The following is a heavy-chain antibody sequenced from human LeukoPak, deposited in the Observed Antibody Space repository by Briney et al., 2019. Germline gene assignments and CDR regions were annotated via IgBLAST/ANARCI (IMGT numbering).Heavy chain of an antibody. J-gene: IGHJ4*02. D-gene: IGHD4-11*01. V-gene: IGHV1-18*01. Sequence: GASVKVSCKASSYTFTNYAFTWVRQAPGQGLEWMGWISAYNGNTNYAQKLQGRVTMTTDTSTSTAYMELSSLRSEDTAVYYCARGGLYSAKQRFDYWGQGTLVTVSS. CDR1: SYTFTNYA. CDR2: ISAYNGNT. CDR3: ARGGLYSAKQRFDY.